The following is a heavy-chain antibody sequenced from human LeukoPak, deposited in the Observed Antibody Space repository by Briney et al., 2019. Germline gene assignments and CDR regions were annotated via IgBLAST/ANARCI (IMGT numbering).Heavy chain of an antibody. CDR1: GFTYANYA. D-gene: IGHD3-10*01. CDR3: AKGFYASGSSLSALNY. CDR2: ITGTGGRGGI. V-gene: IGHV3-23*01. Sequence: GGSLRLSCVASGFTYANYAMNWVRQAPGKRLEWVASITGTGGRGGIYYADSVKGRFTISRDNSKNTLFLQMSSLRAEDTALYYCAKGFYASGSSLSALNYYGQGTLVTVSS. J-gene: IGHJ4*02.